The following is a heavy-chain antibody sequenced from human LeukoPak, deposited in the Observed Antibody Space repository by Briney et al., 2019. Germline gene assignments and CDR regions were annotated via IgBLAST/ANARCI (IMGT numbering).Heavy chain of an antibody. D-gene: IGHD2-21*01. V-gene: IGHV4-59*08. CDR1: DVPISDYY. J-gene: IGHJ4*02. CDR2: IYHTGDS. CDR3: ARHAFASPLDI. Sequence: KTSETLSLTCAVSDVPISDYYWSWIRQPPGKGLEWIGYIYHTGDSNQNPSLKGRVTVTLDTPKNQVSLKVTSVTAADTAVYYCARHAFASPLDIWGQGTVVTVSS.